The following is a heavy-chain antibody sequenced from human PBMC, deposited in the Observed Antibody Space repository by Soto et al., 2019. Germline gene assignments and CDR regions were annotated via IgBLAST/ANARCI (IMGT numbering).Heavy chain of an antibody. Sequence: ASVKVSCKASGYTFTSYGISWVRQAPGQGLEWMGWISAYNGNTNYALKLQGRVTMTTDTSTSTAYMELRSLRSDDTAVYYCARGGREDSSGYYYPLGYWGQGTLVTVSS. D-gene: IGHD3-22*01. CDR2: ISAYNGNT. CDR3: ARGGREDSSGYYYPLGY. J-gene: IGHJ4*02. V-gene: IGHV1-18*01. CDR1: GYTFTSYG.